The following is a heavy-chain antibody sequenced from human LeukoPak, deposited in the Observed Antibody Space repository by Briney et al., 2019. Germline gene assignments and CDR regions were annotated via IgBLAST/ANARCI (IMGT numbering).Heavy chain of an antibody. CDR1: GGSISSSSYY. D-gene: IGHD2-2*02. CDR3: ARVACSSTSCYKGYHYYMDV. J-gene: IGHJ6*03. CDR2: IYYSGST. V-gene: IGHV4-39*07. Sequence: SETLSLTCTVSGGSISSSSYYWGWIRQPPGKGLEWIGSIYYSGSTYYNPSLKSRVTISVDTSKNQFSLKLSSVPAADTAVYYCARVACSSTSCYKGYHYYMDVWGKGTTVTVSS.